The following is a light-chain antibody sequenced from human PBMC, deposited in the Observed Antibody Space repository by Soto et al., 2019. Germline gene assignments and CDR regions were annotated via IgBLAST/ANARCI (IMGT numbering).Light chain of an antibody. V-gene: IGLV1-40*01. J-gene: IGLJ2*01. Sequence: QPVVTQPPSVSGAPGQRVTISCTGSSSNIGAGYDVHWYQHLPGTAPKLLIYGNSNRPSGVPDRFSGSKSGTSASLAISGLQAEDEADYYCQSYDSSLSAVVFGGGTKLTVL. CDR2: GNS. CDR1: SSNIGAGYD. CDR3: QSYDSSLSAVV.